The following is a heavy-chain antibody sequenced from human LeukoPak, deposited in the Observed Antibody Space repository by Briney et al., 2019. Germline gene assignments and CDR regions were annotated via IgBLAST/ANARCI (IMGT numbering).Heavy chain of an antibody. CDR1: GFTFGNAW. CDR2: INADGSTA. V-gene: IGHV3-74*01. Sequence: GGSLRLSCAASGFTFGNAWVHWVRQAPGKGLVWVSLINADGSTATYADSVKGRFTISRDNARNTLSLQMNSLTIEDTAVYYCVVVVEPPDSDGFDVWGQGTMVTVSS. J-gene: IGHJ3*01. D-gene: IGHD1-14*01. CDR3: VVVVEPPDSDGFDV.